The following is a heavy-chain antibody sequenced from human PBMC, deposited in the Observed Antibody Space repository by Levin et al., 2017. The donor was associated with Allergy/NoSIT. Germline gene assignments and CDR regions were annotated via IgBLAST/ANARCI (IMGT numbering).Heavy chain of an antibody. CDR2: INNGGNP. CDR1: GFTFSRFA. J-gene: IGHJ4*02. CDR3: AKDYESTGWPTFAS. V-gene: IGHV3-23*01. Sequence: GGSLRLSCAGSGFTFSRFAMSWVRQAPGKGLEWVASINNGGNPYYADSVMGRFTISRDTSKGTLDLQMDSLRAEDSAVYYCAKDYESTGWPTFASWGQGSLVTVSS. D-gene: IGHD3-22*01.